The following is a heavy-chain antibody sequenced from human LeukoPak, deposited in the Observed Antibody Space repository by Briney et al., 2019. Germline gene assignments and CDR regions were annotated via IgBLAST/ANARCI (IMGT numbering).Heavy chain of an antibody. Sequence: PGGSLRLSCAASGFIFSNYWMTWVRQAPGKGREWVADIKQDGSEKLYVQSVRGRFTISRDNAKMSLFLQMNSLRAEDTAVYYCARDNGVVHGVYYMDVWGKGTTVTVS. D-gene: IGHD3-3*01. CDR3: ARDNGVVHGVYYMDV. CDR2: IKQDGSEK. CDR1: GFIFSNYW. V-gene: IGHV3-7*01. J-gene: IGHJ6*03.